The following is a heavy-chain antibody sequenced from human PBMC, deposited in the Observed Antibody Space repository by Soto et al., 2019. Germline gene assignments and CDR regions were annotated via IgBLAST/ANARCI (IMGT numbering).Heavy chain of an antibody. V-gene: IGHV3-21*01. CDR2: ISSTTNYI. J-gene: IGHJ4*02. Sequence: GGSLRLSCAASGFTFSRYSMNWVRQAPGKGLEWVSSISSTTNYIYYADSMKGRFTVSRDNAKNSVYLDMNSLSAEDTAVYYCARESEDLTSNFDYWGQGTLVTVPQ. CDR1: GFTFSRYS. CDR3: ARESEDLTSNFDY.